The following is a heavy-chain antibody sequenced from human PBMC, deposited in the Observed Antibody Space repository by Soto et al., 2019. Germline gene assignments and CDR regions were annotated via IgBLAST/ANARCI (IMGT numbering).Heavy chain of an antibody. V-gene: IGHV4-39*01. CDR1: GGSISSSSYY. Sequence: PSETLSLTCTVSGGSISSSSYYWGWIRQPPGKGLEWIGSIYYSGSTYYNPSLKSRVTISVDTSKNQFSLKLSSVTAADTAVYYCARHGHYDILTEQNWFDPWGQGTLVTVSS. J-gene: IGHJ5*02. CDR2: IYYSGST. D-gene: IGHD3-9*01. CDR3: ARHGHYDILTEQNWFDP.